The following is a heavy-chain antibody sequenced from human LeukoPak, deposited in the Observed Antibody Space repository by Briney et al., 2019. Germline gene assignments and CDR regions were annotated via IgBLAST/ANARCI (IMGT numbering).Heavy chain of an antibody. CDR2: ISGSGGST. D-gene: IGHD6-6*01. CDR1: GFTFSSYA. V-gene: IGHV3-23*01. CDR3: AKIVALSSSSTYYFDY. Sequence: GGSLRLSCAASGFTFSSYAMSWVRKAPGKGLEWVSAISGSGGSTYYADSVKGRFTISRDNSKNTLYLQMNSLRAEDTAVYYCAKIVALSSSSTYYFDYWGQGTLVTVSS. J-gene: IGHJ4*02.